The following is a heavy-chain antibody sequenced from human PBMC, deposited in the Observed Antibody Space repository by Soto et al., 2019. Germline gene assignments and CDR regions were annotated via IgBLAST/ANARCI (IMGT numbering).Heavy chain of an antibody. D-gene: IGHD2-2*02. CDR3: ATVGVVVPAAILGFDP. CDR1: GYTLTELS. Sequence: ASVKVSCKVSGYTLTELSMHWVRQAPGKGLEWMGGFDPEDGETIYAQKFQGRVTMTEDTSTDTAYMELSSLRSEHTAVYYCATVGVVVPAAILGFDPWGQGTMVTVSS. J-gene: IGHJ5*02. CDR2: FDPEDGET. V-gene: IGHV1-24*01.